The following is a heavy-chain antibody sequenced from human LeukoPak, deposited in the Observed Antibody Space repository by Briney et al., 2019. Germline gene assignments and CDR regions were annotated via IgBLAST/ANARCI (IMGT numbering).Heavy chain of an antibody. CDR3: AKESYATIDY. CDR1: GFTFSSYG. V-gene: IGHV3-30*18. CDR2: ISYDGGNK. D-gene: IGHD5-12*01. Sequence: PGRSLRLSCAASGFTFSSYGMHWVRQAPGKGLDWVAVISYDGGNKYYADSVKGRFTISRDNSKNTLYLQMNSLRAEDRAVYYCAKESYATIDYWGQGTLVTVSS. J-gene: IGHJ4*02.